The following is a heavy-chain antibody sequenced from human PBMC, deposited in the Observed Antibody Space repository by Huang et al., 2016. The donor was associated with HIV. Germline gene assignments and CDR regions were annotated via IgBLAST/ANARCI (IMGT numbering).Heavy chain of an antibody. J-gene: IGHJ5*02. D-gene: IGHD2-15*01. CDR2: IYHTGTT. V-gene: IGHV4-30-4*08. CDR3: ARDRITQCNGGRCYSDWSDP. Sequence: QVQLQESGPGPVKPSQTLSLTCTVSGDSISRGGYLWSWIRQSPGKGLEWIGSIYHTGTTSYNPTLRSRVTMSVDTSKNQFSLRLTSVTAEDTAVYYCARDRITQCNGGRCYSDWSDPWGQGTLVIVSS. CDR1: GDSISRGGYL.